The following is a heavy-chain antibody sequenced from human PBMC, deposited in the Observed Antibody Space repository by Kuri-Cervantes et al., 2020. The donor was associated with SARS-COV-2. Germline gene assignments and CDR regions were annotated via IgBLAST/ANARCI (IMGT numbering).Heavy chain of an antibody. J-gene: IGHJ6*02. CDR3: ARDQGSASGYLNYYYYYGMDV. CDR1: GYTFTSYD. CDR2: MNPNSGNT. D-gene: IGHD3-22*01. V-gene: IGHV1-8*01. Sequence: ASVKVSCKASGYTFTSYDINWVRQATGQGLEWMGWMNPNSGNTGYAQKFQGRVTMTTDTSTSTAYMELRSLRSDDTAVYYCARDQGSASGYLNYYYYYGMDVWGQGTTVTVSS.